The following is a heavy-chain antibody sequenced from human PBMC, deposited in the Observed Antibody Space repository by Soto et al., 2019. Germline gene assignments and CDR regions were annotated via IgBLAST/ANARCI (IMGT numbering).Heavy chain of an antibody. CDR2: IYYSGST. J-gene: IGHJ1*01. CDR1: GGSISSYY. V-gene: IGHV4-59*01. D-gene: IGHD3-10*01. CDR3: AREQVDGSGSYPH. Sequence: SETLSLTCTVSGGSISSYYWSWIRQPPGKGLEWIGYIYYSGSTNYNPSLKSRVTISVDTSKNQFSLKLSSVTAADTAVYYCAREQVDGSGSYPHWGQGTLVTVS.